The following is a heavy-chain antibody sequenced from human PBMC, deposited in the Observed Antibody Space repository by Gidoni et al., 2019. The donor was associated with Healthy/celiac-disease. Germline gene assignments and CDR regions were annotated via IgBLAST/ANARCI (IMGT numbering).Heavy chain of an antibody. J-gene: IGHJ6*02. D-gene: IGHD1-1*01. CDR1: GGSFSGYY. CDR3: ARGRGGKYGMDV. CDR2: INHSGST. V-gene: IGHV4-34*01. Sequence: QVQLQQWGAGLLKPSATLSLPCAVYGGSFSGYYWIWIRQPPGKGLEWIGEINHSGSTNYNPSLKSRVTISVDTSKNQFSLKLSSVTAADTAVYYCARGRGGKYGMDVWGQGTTVTVSS.